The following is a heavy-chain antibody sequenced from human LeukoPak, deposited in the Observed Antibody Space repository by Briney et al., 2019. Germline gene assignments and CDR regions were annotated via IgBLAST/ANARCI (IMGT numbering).Heavy chain of an antibody. D-gene: IGHD3-22*01. J-gene: IGHJ4*02. CDR1: GGTFSSYA. V-gene: IGHV1-18*01. CDR3: ARDQREYYYDSSGYKYYFDY. Sequence: ASVKVSCKASGGTFSSYAISWVRQAPGQGLEWMGWISAYNDNTNYAQKLQGRVTMTTDTSTSTAYMELRSLRSDDTAVYYCARDQREYYYDSSGYKYYFDYWGQGTLVTVSS. CDR2: ISAYNDNT.